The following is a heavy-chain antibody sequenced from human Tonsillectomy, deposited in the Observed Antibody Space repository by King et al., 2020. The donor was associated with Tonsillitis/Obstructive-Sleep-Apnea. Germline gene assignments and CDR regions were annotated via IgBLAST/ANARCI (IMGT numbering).Heavy chain of an antibody. CDR2: ISSSSYI. D-gene: IGHD3-3*01. V-gene: IGHV3-21*01. CDR3: ARDGTGDYDFWSGYRSHNWFDP. Sequence: VQLVESGGGLVKPGGSLRLSCAASGFTFSSYSMNWVRQAPGKGLEWVSSISSSSYIYYADSVKGRFTISRDNAKNSLYLQMNSLRAEDTAVYYCARDGTGDYDFWSGYRSHNWFDPWGQGTLVTVSS. CDR1: GFTFSSYS. J-gene: IGHJ5*02.